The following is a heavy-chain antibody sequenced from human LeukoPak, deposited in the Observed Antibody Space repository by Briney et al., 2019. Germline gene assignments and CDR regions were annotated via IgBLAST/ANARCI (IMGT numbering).Heavy chain of an antibody. J-gene: IGHJ4*02. CDR1: GFTFSTYA. D-gene: IGHD1-26*01. Sequence: GGSLRLSCAASGFTFSTYAMNWVRQAPGKGLELVSDISGSGISTYYADSVKGRFTISRDNSKNTLYLQMNSLRAEETAVYYCAKDQWSFSYFDYWGQGTLVTVSS. CDR2: ISGSGIST. CDR3: AKDQWSFSYFDY. V-gene: IGHV3-23*01.